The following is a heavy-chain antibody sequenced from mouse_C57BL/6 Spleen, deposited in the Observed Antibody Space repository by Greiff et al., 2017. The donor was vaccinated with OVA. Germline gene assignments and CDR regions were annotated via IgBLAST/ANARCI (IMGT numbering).Heavy chain of an antibody. V-gene: IGHV1-52*01. CDR1: GYTFTSYW. J-gene: IGHJ1*03. Sequence: QVQLQQPGAELVRPGSSVKLSCKASGYTFTSYWMHWVKQRPIQGLEWIGNIDPSDSETHYNQKFKDKATLTVDKSSTTAYMQLSSLTSEDSAVYYCARGGSSRPWYFDVWGTGTTVTVSS. CDR2: IDPSDSET. D-gene: IGHD1-1*01. CDR3: ARGGSSRPWYFDV.